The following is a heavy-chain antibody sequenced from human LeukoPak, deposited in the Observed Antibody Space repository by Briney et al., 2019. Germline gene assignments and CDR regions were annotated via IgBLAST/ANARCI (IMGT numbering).Heavy chain of an antibody. Sequence: SETQSLTCAVYGGSFSGYYWSWIRQPPGKGLEWIGEINHSGSTNYNPSLKSRVTISVDTSKNQFSLKLSSVTAADTAVYYCARQGCTNGVCYGFSSWGQGTLVTVSS. J-gene: IGHJ5*02. CDR2: INHSGST. CDR3: ARQGCTNGVCYGFSS. V-gene: IGHV4-34*01. CDR1: GGSFSGYY. D-gene: IGHD2-8*01.